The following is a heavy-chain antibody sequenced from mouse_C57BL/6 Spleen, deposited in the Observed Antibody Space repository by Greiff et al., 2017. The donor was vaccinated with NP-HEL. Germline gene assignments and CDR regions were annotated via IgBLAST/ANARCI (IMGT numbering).Heavy chain of an antibody. D-gene: IGHD2-4*01. CDR3: ARRGGIYYDYDGDFDY. CDR2: IDPEDGET. V-gene: IGHV14-2*01. Sequence: EVQVVESGAELVKPGASVKLSCTASGFNIKDYYMHWVKQRTEQGLEWIGRIDPEDGETKYAPKFQGKATITADTSSNTAYLQLSSLTSEDTAVDYCARRGGIYYDYDGDFDYWGQGTTLTVSS. J-gene: IGHJ2*01. CDR1: GFNIKDYY.